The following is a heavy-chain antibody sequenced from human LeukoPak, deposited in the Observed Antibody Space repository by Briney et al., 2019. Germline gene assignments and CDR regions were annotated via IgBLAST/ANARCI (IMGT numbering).Heavy chain of an antibody. D-gene: IGHD3-22*01. CDR1: GYTFTGHY. V-gene: IGHV1-2*02. CDR3: AASITMIVVVTLDY. J-gene: IGHJ4*02. Sequence: ASVKVSCKASGYTFTGHYMHWVRQAPGQGLEWMGWINPNSGGTNYAQKFQGRVTMTRDTSISTAYMELSRLRSDDTAVYYCAASITMIVVVTLDYWGQGTLVTVSS. CDR2: INPNSGGT.